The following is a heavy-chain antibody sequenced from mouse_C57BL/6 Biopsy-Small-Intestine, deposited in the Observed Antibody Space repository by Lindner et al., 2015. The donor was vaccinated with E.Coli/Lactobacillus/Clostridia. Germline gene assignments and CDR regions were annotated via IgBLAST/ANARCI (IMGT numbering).Heavy chain of an antibody. CDR2: FYPGSGNI. CDR1: GYTFTEYT. CDR3: ARHEEGIYYGNFWFAY. D-gene: IGHD2-1*01. V-gene: IGHV1-62-2*01. J-gene: IGHJ3*01. Sequence: AQLQESGAELVKPGASVKLSCKASGYTFTEYTIHWIKQRSGQGLEWIGWFYPGSGNIKYNEKFKDKATLTADKSSSTVYMEISRLTSEDSAVYFCARHEEGIYYGNFWFAYWGQGTLVTVSA.